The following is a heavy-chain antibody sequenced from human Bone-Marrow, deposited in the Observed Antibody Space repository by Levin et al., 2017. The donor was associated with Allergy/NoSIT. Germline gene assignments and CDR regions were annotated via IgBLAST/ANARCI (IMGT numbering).Heavy chain of an antibody. Sequence: GESLKISCKASGYTFTDYYMHWVRQAPGQGLEWMGWINPHSGDTKYAQKFQGRVTMTRDSSISTGSMELSRLRSDDTAVYFCARDCIRPKCNDDFDIWGQGTTVTVSS. J-gene: IGHJ3*02. CDR1: GYTFTDYY. CDR2: INPHSGDT. V-gene: IGHV1-2*02. CDR3: ARDCIRPKCNDDFDI. D-gene: IGHD6-6*01.